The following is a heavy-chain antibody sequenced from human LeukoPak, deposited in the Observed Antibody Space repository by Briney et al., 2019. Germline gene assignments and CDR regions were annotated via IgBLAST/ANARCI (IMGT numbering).Heavy chain of an antibody. V-gene: IGHV3-48*03. CDR1: GFTFRSYE. Sequence: GGSLRLSCAASGFTFRSYEMNWVRQASGMGLEWISYISSSGIAIYYADSVKGRFTISRDNAKNSLYLHMNSLRAEDTAVYYCTRDRPSGNITMIRGVTLDYWGQGTLVTVSS. CDR2: ISSSGIAI. D-gene: IGHD3-10*01. CDR3: TRDRPSGNITMIRGVTLDY. J-gene: IGHJ4*02.